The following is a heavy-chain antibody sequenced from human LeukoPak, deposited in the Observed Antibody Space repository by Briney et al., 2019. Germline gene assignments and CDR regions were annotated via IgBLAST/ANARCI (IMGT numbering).Heavy chain of an antibody. J-gene: IGHJ5*02. CDR3: ARALSGRFDP. V-gene: IGHV3-48*02. CDR1: GLTFSGSA. Sequence: GGSLRLSCAASGLTFSGSAMHWVRQAPGKGLEWVSYISSSSSTIYYADSVKGRFTISRDNAKNSLYLQMNSLRDEDTAVYYCARALSGRFDPWGQGTLVTVSS. D-gene: IGHD6-25*01. CDR2: ISSSSSTI.